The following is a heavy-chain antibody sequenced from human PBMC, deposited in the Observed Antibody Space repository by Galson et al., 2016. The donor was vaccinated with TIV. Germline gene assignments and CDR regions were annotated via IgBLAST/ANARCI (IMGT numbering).Heavy chain of an antibody. D-gene: IGHD2/OR15-2a*01. J-gene: IGHJ4*02. Sequence: SLRLSCAVSGFTFSDCYMVWVRQAPGKGLQWVSYISSTGFLTNYADSVKGRFTVSRDNAKDSVFLQMNSLTAEDTAVYYCARHRHFGPDYWGQGTLVTVSS. CDR3: ARHRHFGPDY. V-gene: IGHV3-11*03. CDR1: GFTFSDCY. CDR2: ISSTGFLT.